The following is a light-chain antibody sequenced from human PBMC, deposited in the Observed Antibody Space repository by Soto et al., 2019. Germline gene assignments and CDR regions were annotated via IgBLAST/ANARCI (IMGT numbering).Light chain of an antibody. Sequence: DIQMTQSPSSLSASVGYIVTITCRASQGISSWLAWYQQKLGKAPNLLIYDASTLQSGVPSRFSGSGSGTDFTLTISSLQPDDFATYYCLQLNSYPRTFGQGTKVDIK. J-gene: IGKJ1*01. V-gene: IGKV1D-16*01. CDR3: LQLNSYPRT. CDR2: DAS. CDR1: QGISSW.